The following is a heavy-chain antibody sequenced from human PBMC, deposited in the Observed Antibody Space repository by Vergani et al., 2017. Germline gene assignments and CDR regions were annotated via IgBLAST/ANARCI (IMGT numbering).Heavy chain of an antibody. Sequence: QVQLVQSGAEVKKPGASVKVSCKASGYTFTGYYMHWVRQAPGQGLEWMGGIIPIFGTANYAQKFQGRVTITADESTSTAYMELSSLRSEDTAVYYCARVVGDVLRFLRYYYMDVWGKGTTVTVSS. CDR1: GYTFTGYY. CDR2: IIPIFGTA. CDR3: ARVVGDVLRFLRYYYMDV. D-gene: IGHD3-3*01. J-gene: IGHJ6*03. V-gene: IGHV1-69*01.